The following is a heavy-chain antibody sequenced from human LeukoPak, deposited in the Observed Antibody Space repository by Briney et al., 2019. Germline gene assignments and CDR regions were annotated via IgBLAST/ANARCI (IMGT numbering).Heavy chain of an antibody. J-gene: IGHJ6*03. V-gene: IGHV4-59*01. CDR2: IYYSGST. D-gene: IGHD4-17*01. Sequence: SETLSLTCAVYGGSLSSYYWSWIRQPPGKGLEWIGYIYYSGSTNYNPSLKSRVTISVDTSKNQFSLKLSSVTAADTAVYYCARAYGDYDYYYYYMDVWGKGTTVTVSS. CDR3: ARAYGDYDYYYYYMDV. CDR1: GGSLSSYY.